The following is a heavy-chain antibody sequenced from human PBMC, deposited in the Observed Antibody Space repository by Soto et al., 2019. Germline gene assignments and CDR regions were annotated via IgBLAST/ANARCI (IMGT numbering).Heavy chain of an antibody. V-gene: IGHV4-30-2*01. CDR3: ARVPGP. CDR1: GFSLSTRGMG. Sequence: LVNPTHTLTLTCTFSGFSLSTRGMGVGWIRQPPGKGLEWIGYIYHSGSTYYNPSLKSRVTISVDRSKNQFSLKLSSVTAADTAVYYCARVPGPWGQGTTVTVSS. J-gene: IGHJ6*02. CDR2: IYHSGST.